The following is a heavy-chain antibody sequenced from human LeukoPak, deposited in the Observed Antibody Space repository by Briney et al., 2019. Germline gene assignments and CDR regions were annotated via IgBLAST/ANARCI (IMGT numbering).Heavy chain of an antibody. CDR2: ISSNSYAI. Sequence: GGSRRLSCAASAXDLSGYNVNWVRQAPGKGQEWVSYISSNSYAIYYADSVKGRFTISRDNAKNSLYLHMNSLSDEDTAVYYCATDKSPVGAIDYWGQGTLVTVSS. CDR3: ATDKSPVGAIDY. V-gene: IGHV3-48*02. CDR1: AXDLSGYN. J-gene: IGHJ4*02. D-gene: IGHD1-26*01.